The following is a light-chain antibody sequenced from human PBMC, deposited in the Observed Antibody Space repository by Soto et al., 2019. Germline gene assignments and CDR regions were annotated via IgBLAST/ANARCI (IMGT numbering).Light chain of an antibody. V-gene: IGKV3-15*01. CDR2: GAS. J-gene: IGKJ2*01. CDR3: QRYYGWVET. CDR1: QNVNNN. Sequence: EIVMTQSPATLSVSPGERATLSCRASQNVNNNLAWYQQKPGQAPRLLIYGASARATGVPARSSGSGSGTEFTLTITSLQSEDWAVYYCQRYYGWVETFGQGTKLEIK.